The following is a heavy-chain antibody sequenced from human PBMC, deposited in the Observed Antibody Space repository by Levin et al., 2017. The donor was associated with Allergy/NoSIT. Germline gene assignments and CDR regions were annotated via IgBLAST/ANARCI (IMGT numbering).Heavy chain of an antibody. J-gene: IGHJ6*02. CDR2: IWYDGSNK. CDR1: GFTFSSYG. D-gene: IGHD6-13*01. Sequence: PGESLKISCAASGFTFSSYGMHWVRQAPGKGLEWVAVIWYDGSNKYYADSVKGRFTISRDNSKNTLYLQMNSLRAEDTAVYYCARDTKGSSWVFDYYYYYGMDVWGQGTTVTVSS. CDR3: ARDTKGSSWVFDYYYYYGMDV. V-gene: IGHV3-33*01.